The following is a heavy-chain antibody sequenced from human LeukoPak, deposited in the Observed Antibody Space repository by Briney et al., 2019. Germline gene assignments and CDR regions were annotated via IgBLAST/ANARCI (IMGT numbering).Heavy chain of an antibody. CDR1: GGSISSSSYY. CDR2: IYYSGST. Sequence: PSETLSLTCTVSGGSISSSSYYWGWIRQPPGKGLEWIGSIYYSGSTYYNPSLKSRVTISVDTSKNQFSLKLSSVTAADTAVYYCARHPTYYDFWSGHYFDYWGQGTLVTVSS. V-gene: IGHV4-39*01. D-gene: IGHD3-3*01. J-gene: IGHJ4*02. CDR3: ARHPTYYDFWSGHYFDY.